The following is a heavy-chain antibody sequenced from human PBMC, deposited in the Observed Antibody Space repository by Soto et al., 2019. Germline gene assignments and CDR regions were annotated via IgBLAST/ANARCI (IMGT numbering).Heavy chain of an antibody. CDR2: ISAYNRNT. Sequence: QGQLVQSGAEVKKPGASVKVSCKASGYTFTDFGISWVRQAPGQGLEWMGWISAYNRNTNYAQKVQGRVTMTTDTSTSTAYMELRNLTSDATAVYYCARDSGNLGNCAYLFDYWGQGTLVTVSS. V-gene: IGHV1-18*01. D-gene: IGHD2-21*01. CDR1: GYTFTDFG. J-gene: IGHJ4*02. CDR3: ARDSGNLGNCAYLFDY.